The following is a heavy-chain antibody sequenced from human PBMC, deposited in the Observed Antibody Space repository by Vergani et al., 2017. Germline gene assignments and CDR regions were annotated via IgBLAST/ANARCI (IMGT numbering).Heavy chain of an antibody. J-gene: IGHJ2*01. D-gene: IGHD6-19*01. CDR1: GYTFTSYY. CDR2: INPSGGST. Sequence: QVQLVQSGAEVKKPGASVKVSCKASGYTFTSYYMHWVRQAPGQGLEWMGIINPSGGSTSYAQKFQGRVTMTRDTSTNTVYMELSSLRSEDTAVYYCARELGEQWLGWYFDLWGRGTLVTVSS. CDR3: ARELGEQWLGWYFDL. V-gene: IGHV1-46*01.